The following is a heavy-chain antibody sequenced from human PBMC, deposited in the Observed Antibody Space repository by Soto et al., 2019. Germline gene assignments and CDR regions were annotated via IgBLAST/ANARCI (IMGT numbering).Heavy chain of an antibody. Sequence: RSQTLSLPCAISVDRVSIHSASCDSIRQSPSRGLEWQGRTYYRYKWYNDYGVSVKSRITIEPDTSKNQFYLQLNSVTPEDTAVYSCARDWTSSHFDCWGQGTLVTVSS. J-gene: IGHJ4*02. CDR3: ARDWTSSHFDC. CDR2: TYYRYKWYN. V-gene: IGHV6-1*01. D-gene: IGHD2-2*01. CDR1: VDRVSIHSAS.